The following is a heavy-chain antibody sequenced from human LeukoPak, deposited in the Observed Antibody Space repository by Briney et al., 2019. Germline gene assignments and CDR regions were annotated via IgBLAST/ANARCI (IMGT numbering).Heavy chain of an antibody. CDR1: GFTFSSYA. CDR2: ISYDGSNK. J-gene: IGHJ4*02. CDR3: AKSLGGHSLYDFWSGYYPPGMNY. D-gene: IGHD3-3*01. Sequence: GGSLRLSCAASGFTFSSYAMHWVRQAPGKGLEWVAVISYDGSNKYYADSVKGRFTISRDNSKNTLYLQMNSLRAEDTAVYYCAKSLGGHSLYDFWSGYYPPGMNYWGQGTLVTVSS. V-gene: IGHV3-30-3*01.